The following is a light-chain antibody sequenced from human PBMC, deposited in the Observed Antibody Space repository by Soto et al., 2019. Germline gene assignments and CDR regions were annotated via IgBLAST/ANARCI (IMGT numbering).Light chain of an antibody. Sequence: QSALTQPPSASGSPGQSVTISCSGTSSDIGDHNLVSWYQQHPGKAPKLLIWGVTNRPSGVPHRFSGSKSGNTASLTVSGLQAEDVADYYCSSYAGSDNYVFGTGTKVTVL. CDR2: GVT. CDR3: SSYAGSDNYV. CDR1: SSDIGDHNL. V-gene: IGLV2-8*01. J-gene: IGLJ1*01.